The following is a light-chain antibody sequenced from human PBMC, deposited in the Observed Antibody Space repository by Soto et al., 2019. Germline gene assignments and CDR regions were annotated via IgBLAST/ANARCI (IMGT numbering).Light chain of an antibody. J-gene: IGKJ4*02. CDR1: QGISSY. Sequence: DIPLTQSPSFLSASVGDRVTITCRASQGISSYLAWYQQKPGKAPKILIYAASTLQSGVPSRFSGSGSGTEFTLTISSLQPEDFTTYYCQQLNSYPLTCGGGTKVEIK. CDR3: QQLNSYPLT. CDR2: AAS. V-gene: IGKV1-9*01.